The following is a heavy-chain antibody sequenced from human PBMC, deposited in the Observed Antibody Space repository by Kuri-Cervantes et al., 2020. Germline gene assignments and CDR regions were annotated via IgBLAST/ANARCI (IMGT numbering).Heavy chain of an antibody. J-gene: IGHJ4*02. CDR2: ISYDGSNK. CDR3: AKGNTGTVGASASDY. V-gene: IGHV3-30-3*01. Sequence: LSLTCAASGFTFSSYAMHWVRQAPGKGLEWVAVISYDGSNKYYADSVKGRFTISRDNSRNTLYLQMNSLRAEDTAEYYCAKGNTGTVGASASDYWGQGTLVTVSS. D-gene: IGHD1-26*01. CDR1: GFTFSSYA.